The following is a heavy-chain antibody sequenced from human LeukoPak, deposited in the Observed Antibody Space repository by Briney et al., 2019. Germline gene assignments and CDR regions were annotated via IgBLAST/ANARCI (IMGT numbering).Heavy chain of an antibody. V-gene: IGHV4-59*01. CDR3: ARTLQSFYGLGSWGAFDI. D-gene: IGHD3-10*01. CDR2: ISYSGST. Sequence: PSETLSLTCTVSDDSISSYYWSWIRQPPGKGQEWIGYISYSGSTNYTPSLKSRVTISVDTSRNQFSLKLTSVTAADTAVYHCARTLQSFYGLGSWGAFDIWGQGTMVSVSS. J-gene: IGHJ3*02. CDR1: DDSISSYY.